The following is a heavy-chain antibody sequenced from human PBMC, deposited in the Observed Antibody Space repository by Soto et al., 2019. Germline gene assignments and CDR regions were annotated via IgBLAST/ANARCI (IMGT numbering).Heavy chain of an antibody. CDR3: AKDAVGAEYSTRWFSDY. CDR2: ISVSGGST. J-gene: IGHJ4*02. D-gene: IGHD6-19*01. V-gene: IGHV3-23*01. Sequence: GGSVRLSCAASGFPFSSYAMSLVRQSPGKGLEWVSSISVSGGSTYYADSVKGRFTISRDNSKNTLYLQMSSLRAEETAVYYCAKDAVGAEYSTRWFSDYSGQGHVITVSS. CDR1: GFPFSSYA.